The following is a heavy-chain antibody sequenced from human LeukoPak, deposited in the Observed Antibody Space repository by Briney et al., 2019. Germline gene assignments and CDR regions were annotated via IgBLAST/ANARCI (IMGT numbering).Heavy chain of an antibody. CDR1: SDSISSSNYY. D-gene: IGHD6-19*01. Sequence: PSETLSLTCTVSSDSISSSNYYWGWIRQPPGKGLEWIGSFHYRGGTYYNPSLKSRVTMSVDTSKNQFSLKLSSVSAADTAVYYCAEGIAVAGTDFWGQGTLVTVSS. V-gene: IGHV4-39*07. J-gene: IGHJ4*02. CDR2: FHYRGGT. CDR3: AEGIAVAGTDF.